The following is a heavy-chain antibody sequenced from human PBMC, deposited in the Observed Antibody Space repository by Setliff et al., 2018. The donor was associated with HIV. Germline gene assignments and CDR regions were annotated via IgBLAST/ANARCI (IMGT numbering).Heavy chain of an antibody. CDR2: IDHRGRP. CDR3: ARVSITYWYSLPRDYYYYLNV. Sequence: TSETLSLTCAVSGYSISSGYYWGWIRQPPGKGLEWIGEIDHRGRPKYNPSLNSRVTMSVDKSRNQFSLKVSSVTAADTAVYYCARVSITYWYSLPRDYYYYLNVWDQETTLAVSS. V-gene: IGHV4-38-2*01. J-gene: IGHJ6*03. CDR1: GYSISSGYY. D-gene: IGHD2-15*01.